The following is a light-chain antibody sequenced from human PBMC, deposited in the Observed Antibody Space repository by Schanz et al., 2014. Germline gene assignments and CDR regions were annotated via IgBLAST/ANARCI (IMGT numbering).Light chain of an antibody. CDR1: SSDVGGYNY. CDR3: SSYAGNRKPVV. V-gene: IGLV2-11*01. CDR2: DVT. J-gene: IGLJ2*01. Sequence: QSALTQPRSVSGSPGQSVTISCTGTSSDVGGYNYVSWYQQHPGKAPKLMIYDVTNRPSGVSNRFSGSKSGNTASLTISGLQAEDEADYYSSSYAGNRKPVVVGGGTKLAVL.